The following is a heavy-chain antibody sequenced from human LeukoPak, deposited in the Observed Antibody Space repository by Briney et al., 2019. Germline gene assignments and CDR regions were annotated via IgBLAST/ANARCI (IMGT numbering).Heavy chain of an antibody. J-gene: IGHJ4*02. V-gene: IGHV4-59*01. D-gene: IGHD4-11*01. CDR1: GGSISSYY. CDR2: IYYSGST. CDR3: ARAPYSSGVFDY. Sequence: SETLSLTCTVSGGSISSYYWSWIRQPPGKGLEWIGYIYYSGSTNYNPPLKSRVTISVDTSKNQFSLKLSSVTAADTAVYYCARAPYSSGVFDYWGQGTLVTVSS.